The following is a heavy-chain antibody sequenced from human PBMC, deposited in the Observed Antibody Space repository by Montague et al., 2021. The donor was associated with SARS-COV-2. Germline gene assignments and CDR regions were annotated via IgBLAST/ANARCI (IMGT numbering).Heavy chain of an antibody. CDR2: IDWDDDK. D-gene: IGHD6-19*01. CDR1: GFSLSTSGMC. Sequence: PALVKPTQTLTLTCTFSGFSLSTSGMCVSWIRQPPGKALEWLACIDWDDDKYYSTSLKTRLTISKDTSKNQVVLTMTNMDPVDTATYYCARTGIAVAGPSFDYWGQGTLVTVSS. CDR3: ARTGIAVAGPSFDY. V-gene: IGHV2-70*11. J-gene: IGHJ4*02.